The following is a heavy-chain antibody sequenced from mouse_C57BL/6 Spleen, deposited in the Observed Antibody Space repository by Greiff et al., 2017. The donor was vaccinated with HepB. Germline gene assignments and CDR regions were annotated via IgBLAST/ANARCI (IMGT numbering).Heavy chain of an antibody. V-gene: IGHV2-2*01. CDR1: GFSLTSYG. CDR2: IWSGGST. CDR3: ARNFRTAQGSGFAY. J-gene: IGHJ3*01. Sequence: VKLMESGPGLVQPSQSLSITCTVSGFSLTSYGVHWVRQSPGKGLEWLGVIWSGGSTDYNAAFISRLSISKDNSKSQVFFKMNSLQADDTAIYYCARNFRTAQGSGFAYWGQGTLVTVSA. D-gene: IGHD3-2*02.